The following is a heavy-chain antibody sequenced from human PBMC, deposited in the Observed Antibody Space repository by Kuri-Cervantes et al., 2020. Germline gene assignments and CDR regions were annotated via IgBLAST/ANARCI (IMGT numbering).Heavy chain of an antibody. CDR2: ITPIFGTA. Sequence: SVKVSCKASGGTFSSYAISWVRQAPGQGLEWMGGITPIFGTANYAQKFQGRVTITADESTSTAYMELSSLRSEDTAVYYCASLLSRAAAGTTVVDYWGQGTLVTVSS. D-gene: IGHD6-13*01. CDR3: ASLLSRAAAGTTVVDY. V-gene: IGHV1-69*13. J-gene: IGHJ4*02. CDR1: GGTFSSYA.